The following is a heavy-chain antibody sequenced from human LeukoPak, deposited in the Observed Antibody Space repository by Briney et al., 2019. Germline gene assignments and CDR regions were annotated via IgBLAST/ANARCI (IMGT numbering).Heavy chain of an antibody. CDR3: ARGGDYYDSSVDY. CDR1: GFTVSSNY. V-gene: IGHV3-66*01. Sequence: GGSLRLSCAASGFTVSSNYMSWVRQAPGKGLGGVPVIYSGGNTYYADSVKGRFTISRENSKNTLYLQMNSLRAEDTAVYYCARGGDYYDSSVDYWGQGTLVTVSS. D-gene: IGHD3-22*01. J-gene: IGHJ4*02. CDR2: IYSGGNT.